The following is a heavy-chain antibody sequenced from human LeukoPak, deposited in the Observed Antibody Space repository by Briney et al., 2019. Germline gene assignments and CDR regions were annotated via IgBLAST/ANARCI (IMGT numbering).Heavy chain of an antibody. CDR3: ASIVATMKYYYYGMDV. V-gene: IGHV1-69*13. J-gene: IGHJ6*02. D-gene: IGHD5-12*01. Sequence: ASVNVSCKASGGTFSSYAISWVRQAPGQGLEWMGGIIPIFGTANYAQKFQGRVTITADESTSTAYMELSSLRSEDTAVYYCASIVATMKYYYYGMDVWGQGTTVTVSS. CDR1: GGTFSSYA. CDR2: IIPIFGTA.